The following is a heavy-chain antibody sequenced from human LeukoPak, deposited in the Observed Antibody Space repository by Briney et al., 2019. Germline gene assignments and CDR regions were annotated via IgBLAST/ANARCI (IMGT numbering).Heavy chain of an antibody. CDR1: GFTFSSLW. D-gene: IGHD6-19*01. J-gene: IGHJ4*02. Sequence: GGSLRLSCAVSGFTFSSLWMTWVRQAPGKGLEWVANIKQDGSEIYYVDSVKGRFTISRDNAKNSLYLRMNSLRAEDTAVYYCASGSGFLFDHWGQGTLVTVSS. V-gene: IGHV3-7*01. CDR3: ASGSGFLFDH. CDR2: IKQDGSEI.